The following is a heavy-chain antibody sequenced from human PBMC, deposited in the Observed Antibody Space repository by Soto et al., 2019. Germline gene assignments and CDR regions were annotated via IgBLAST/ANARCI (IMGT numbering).Heavy chain of an antibody. J-gene: IGHJ4*02. CDR2: IYYSGST. V-gene: IGHV4-59*01. CDR1: GGSISSYY. CDR3: ARDLRRDASYFDY. Sequence: SETLSLTCTVSGGSISSYYWSWIRQPPGKGLEWIGYIYYSGSTNYNPSLKSRVTISVDTSKNQFSLKLSSVTAADTAVYYCARDLRRDASYFDYWGQGTLVTVSS. D-gene: IGHD2-8*01.